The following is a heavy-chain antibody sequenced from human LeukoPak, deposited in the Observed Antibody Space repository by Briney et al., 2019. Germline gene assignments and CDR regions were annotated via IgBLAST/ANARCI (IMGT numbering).Heavy chain of an antibody. CDR2: ISSSSSYI. CDR1: GFKFSSYS. D-gene: IGHD3-10*02. J-gene: IGHJ4*02. CDR3: ARGTMFPYYFDY. Sequence: GGSLRLSCAASGFKFSSYSMKWDRQATGKGLKWVSFISSSSSYIYYADSLKGRFTISRDNAKNSLYLQMNSLRAEDTAVYYCARGTMFPYYFDYWGQGTLVTVSS. V-gene: IGHV3-21*01.